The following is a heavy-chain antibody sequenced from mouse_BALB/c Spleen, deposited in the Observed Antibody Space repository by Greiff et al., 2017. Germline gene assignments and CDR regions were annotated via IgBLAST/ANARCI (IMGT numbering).Heavy chain of an antibody. CDR3: AREGLVQYAMDY. CDR2: INPGSGGT. V-gene: IGHV1-54*01. CDR1: GYAFTNYL. J-gene: IGHJ4*01. D-gene: IGHD3-3*01. Sequence: VQLVESGAELVRPGTSVKVSCKASGYAFTNYLIEWVKQRPGQGLEWIGVINPGSGGTNYNEKFKGKATLTADKSSSTAYMQLSSLTSDDSAVYFCAREGLVQYAMDYWGQGTSVTVSS.